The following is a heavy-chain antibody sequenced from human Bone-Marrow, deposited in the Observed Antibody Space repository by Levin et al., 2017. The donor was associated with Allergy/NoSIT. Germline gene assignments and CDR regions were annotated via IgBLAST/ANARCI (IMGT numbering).Heavy chain of an antibody. D-gene: IGHD3-10*01. J-gene: IGHJ4*02. Sequence: SQTLSLTCAVYGGSFSGYYWSWIRQPPGKGLEWIGEINHSGSTNYNPSLKSRVTISVDTSKNQFSLKLSSVTAADTAVYYCARVEYYYGSGSYAFDYWGQGTLVTVSS. V-gene: IGHV4-34*01. CDR2: INHSGST. CDR3: ARVEYYYGSGSYAFDY. CDR1: GGSFSGYY.